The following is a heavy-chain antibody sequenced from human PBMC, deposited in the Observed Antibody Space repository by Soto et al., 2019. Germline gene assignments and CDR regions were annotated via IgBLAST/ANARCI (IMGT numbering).Heavy chain of an antibody. CDR1: GDTFNFYS. J-gene: IGHJ4*02. Sequence: QVQLLQSGAEVKRPWSSVKVSCKASGDTFNFYSINWVRQAPGLGLEWMGRVKPIVSMSNYAQNFQGRVTMTADKSTSTAYTELSSLRSEDTAIYYCASSYGAGYRAFDYGGQGALFPVSS. V-gene: IGHV1-69*02. CDR2: VKPIVSMS. CDR3: ASSYGAGYRAFDY. D-gene: IGHD3-10*01.